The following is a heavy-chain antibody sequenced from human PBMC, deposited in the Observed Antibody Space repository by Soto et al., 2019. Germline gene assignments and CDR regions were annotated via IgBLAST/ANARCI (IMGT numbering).Heavy chain of an antibody. CDR2: IYWNDDK. CDR3: ALGYSGSLNDYYYYGMDV. D-gene: IGHD1-26*01. J-gene: IGHJ6*02. Sequence: ETGPTLVNHKQTLTLTCTFSGFSLSTSGVGVGWIRQPPGKALEWLALIYWNDDKRYSPSLKSRLTITKDTSKNQVVLTMTNMDPVDTATYYCALGYSGSLNDYYYYGMDVWGQGTTVTVSS. V-gene: IGHV2-5*01. CDR1: GFSLSTSGVG.